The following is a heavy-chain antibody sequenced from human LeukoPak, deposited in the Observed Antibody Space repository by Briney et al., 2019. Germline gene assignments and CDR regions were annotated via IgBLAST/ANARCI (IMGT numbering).Heavy chain of an antibody. Sequence: SVKVSCKASGGTFSSYAINWVRQAPGQGLEWMGGIIPIFGTANYAQKFQDRVTITADESTSTAYMELSSLRSEDTAIYYCASRLYCSNTRCRNFPFAYWGQGTLVTVSS. CDR3: ASRLYCSNTRCRNFPFAY. CDR1: GGTFSSYA. V-gene: IGHV1-69*13. J-gene: IGHJ4*02. D-gene: IGHD2-2*01. CDR2: IIPIFGTA.